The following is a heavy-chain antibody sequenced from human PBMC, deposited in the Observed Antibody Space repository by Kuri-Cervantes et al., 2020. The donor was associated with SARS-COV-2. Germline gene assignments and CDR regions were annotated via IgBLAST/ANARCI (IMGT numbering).Heavy chain of an antibody. D-gene: IGHD4-11*01. Sequence: GSLRLSCAVYGGPFSGYYWSWIRQPPGKGLEWIGEINHSGSTNYNPSLKSRVTISVDTFKNQFSLKLSSVTAADTAVYYCARARTVTTFYYYYGMDVWGQGTTVTVSS. CDR1: GGPFSGYY. V-gene: IGHV4-34*01. CDR3: ARARTVTTFYYYYGMDV. CDR2: INHSGST. J-gene: IGHJ6*02.